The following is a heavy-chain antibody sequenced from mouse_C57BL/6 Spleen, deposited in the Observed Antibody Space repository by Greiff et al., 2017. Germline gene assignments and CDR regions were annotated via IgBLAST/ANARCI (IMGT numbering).Heavy chain of an antibody. V-gene: IGHV5-4*01. D-gene: IGHD1-1*01. J-gene: IGHJ2*01. CDR2: ISDGGSYT. Sequence: VQLKESGGGLVKPGGSLKLSCAASGFTFSSYAMSWVRQTPEKRLEWVATISDGGSYTYYPDNVKGRFTISRDNAKNNLYLQMSHLKSEDTAMYYCARDDDGSWDFDYWGQGTTLTVSS. CDR3: ARDDDGSWDFDY. CDR1: GFTFSSYA.